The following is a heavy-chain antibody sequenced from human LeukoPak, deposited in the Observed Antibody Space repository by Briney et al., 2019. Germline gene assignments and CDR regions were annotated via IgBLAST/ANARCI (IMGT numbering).Heavy chain of an antibody. V-gene: IGHV4-4*07. D-gene: IGHD6-6*01. CDR1: GGSICTYY. CDR2: IHTSGNT. J-gene: IGHJ4*02. CDR3: AREGSMTARPFVSIDY. Sequence: SETLSLTCTVSGGSICTYYWSWIRQCAGKGLEWIGRIHTSGNTDYNPSLKSRVTMSVDTSKNQFSLKLSSVTAADTAVYYCAREGSMTARPFVSIDYWGQGTLVTISS.